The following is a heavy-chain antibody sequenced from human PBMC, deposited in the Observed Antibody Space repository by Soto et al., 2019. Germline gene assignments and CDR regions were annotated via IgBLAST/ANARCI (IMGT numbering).Heavy chain of an antibody. CDR3: AREGYDFWSGLMGGMDV. V-gene: IGHV4-30-4*01. D-gene: IGHD3-3*01. J-gene: IGHJ6*02. CDR2: IYFRGSA. CDR1: GGSISTGVWY. Sequence: SETLSLTCSVSGGSISTGVWYWSWVREHPGKGLEWIGDIYFRGSASYNPSLRSRVTISVDTSKNQFSLKLSFVTAADTAVYYCAREGYDFWSGLMGGMDVWGQGTTVTV.